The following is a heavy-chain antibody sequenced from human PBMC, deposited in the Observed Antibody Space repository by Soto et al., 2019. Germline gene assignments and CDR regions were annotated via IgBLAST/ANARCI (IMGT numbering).Heavy chain of an antibody. J-gene: IGHJ5*02. CDR1: GGTFSSYA. D-gene: IGHD6-19*01. CDR2: IIPIFGTA. CDR3: ARVFVGSMGAVAGTKSGWFDP. V-gene: IGHV1-69*13. Sequence: ASVKVSCKASGGTFSSYAISWVRQAPGQGLEWMGGIIPIFGTANYAQKFQGRVTITADESTSTAYMELSSLRSEDTAVYYCARVFVGSMGAVAGTKSGWFDPWGQGTLVTVSS.